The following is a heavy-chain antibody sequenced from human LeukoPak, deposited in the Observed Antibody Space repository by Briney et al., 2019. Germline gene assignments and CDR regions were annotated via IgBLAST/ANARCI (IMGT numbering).Heavy chain of an antibody. D-gene: IGHD5-24*01. J-gene: IGHJ4*02. V-gene: IGHV4-34*01. CDR1: GGSFSGYY. CDR2: INHSGST. Sequence: PSQTLSLTCAVYGGSFSGYYWSWIRQPPRKGLEWIGEINHSGSTNYNPSLKSRVTISVDTSKNQFSLKLSSVTAADTAVYCCARARGDGYNFDYWGQGTLVTVSS. CDR3: ARARGDGYNFDY.